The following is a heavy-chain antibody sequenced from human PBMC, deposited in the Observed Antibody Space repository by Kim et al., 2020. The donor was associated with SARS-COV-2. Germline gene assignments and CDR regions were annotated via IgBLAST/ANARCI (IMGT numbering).Heavy chain of an antibody. J-gene: IGHJ4*02. CDR2: MNPNSGNT. CDR1: GYTFTSYD. Sequence: ASVMVSCKASGYTFTSYDINWVRQATGQGLEWMGWMNPNSGNTGYAQKFQGRVTMTRNTSISTAYMELSSLRSEDTAVYYCARADRGIVGATVYYFDYWGQGTLVTVSS. D-gene: IGHD1-26*01. CDR3: ARADRGIVGATVYYFDY. V-gene: IGHV1-8*02.